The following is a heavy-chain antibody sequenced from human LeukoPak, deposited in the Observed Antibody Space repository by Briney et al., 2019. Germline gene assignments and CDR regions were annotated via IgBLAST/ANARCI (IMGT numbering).Heavy chain of an antibody. V-gene: IGHV3-7*01. CDR1: GFTFSSYW. CDR2: IKQDGSEK. Sequence: PGGSLRLSCAASGFTFSSYWMIWVRQAPGKGLEWVANIKQDGSEKHYVHSVKGRFTISRDNAKNSLFLQMNSLRVEDTAVYYCARVKQQLVRLLGRDTTYYYYYYMDVWGKGTTVTVSS. J-gene: IGHJ6*03. CDR3: ARVKQQLVRLLGRDTTYYYYYYMDV. D-gene: IGHD6-13*01.